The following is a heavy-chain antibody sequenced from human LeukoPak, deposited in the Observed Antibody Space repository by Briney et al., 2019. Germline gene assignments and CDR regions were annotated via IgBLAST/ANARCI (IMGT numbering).Heavy chain of an antibody. CDR1: GFTFSSSA. V-gene: IGHV3-23*01. J-gene: IGHJ4*02. D-gene: IGHD5-18*01. CDR3: AKGLGEYSYGSLFSFDY. CDR2: MSSSGGST. Sequence: GGSLRLSCAASGFTFSSSAMSWVRRAPGQGLEWVLGMSSSGGSTYYRDSVKGRFTISRDNSKNTLYLQMNSLRAEDTAVYYCAKGLGEYSYGSLFSFDYWGQGTLVIVSS.